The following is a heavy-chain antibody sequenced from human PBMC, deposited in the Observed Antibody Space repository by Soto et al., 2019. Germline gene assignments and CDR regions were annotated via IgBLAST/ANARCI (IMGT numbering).Heavy chain of an antibody. Sequence: PVGSLRLSCAASGFTFNNYWMHWVRQAPGKGLVWVSRINIDGSSRSYADSVKGRFTISRDNAKNTLYLQMNSLRAEDTAVYYCVIESGTYYEGFDYWGQGTLDTVSS. CDR3: VIESGTYYEGFDY. V-gene: IGHV3-74*01. J-gene: IGHJ4*02. CDR1: GFTFNNYW. CDR2: INIDGSSR. D-gene: IGHD1-26*01.